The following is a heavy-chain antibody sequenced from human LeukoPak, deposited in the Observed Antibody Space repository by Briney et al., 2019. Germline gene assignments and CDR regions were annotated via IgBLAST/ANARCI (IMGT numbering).Heavy chain of an antibody. CDR3: AKVFHGSGTYYNFFDY. J-gene: IGHJ4*02. V-gene: IGHV3-30*02. CDR1: GFTFSTYV. D-gene: IGHD3-10*01. Sequence: QPGGSLRLSCAASGFTFSTYVMHWVRQAPGKGLEWVAFIRNDGSNKYYADSVKGRFTISRDNSKNTLYLQMNSLRAEDTAVYYCAKVFHGSGTYYNFFDYWGQGTLVTASS. CDR2: IRNDGSNK.